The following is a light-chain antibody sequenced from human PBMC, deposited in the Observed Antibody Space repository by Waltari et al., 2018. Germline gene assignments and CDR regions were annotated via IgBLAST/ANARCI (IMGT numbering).Light chain of an antibody. CDR1: QSVSSSY. Sequence: EIVLTQSPGTLSLSPGERATLSCRASQSVSSSYLAWYQQKPGQAPRLLIYGASSRATGIPDRFSGSVSGTDFTLTISRLEPEDFAVYYCQQYGISPPITFGQGTRLEIK. CDR3: QQYGISPPIT. V-gene: IGKV3-20*01. J-gene: IGKJ5*01. CDR2: GAS.